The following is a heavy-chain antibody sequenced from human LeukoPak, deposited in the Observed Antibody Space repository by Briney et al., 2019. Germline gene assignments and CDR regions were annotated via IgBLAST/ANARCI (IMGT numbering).Heavy chain of an antibody. V-gene: IGHV4-34*01. CDR3: ASYQLAFDY. D-gene: IGHD6-13*01. J-gene: IGHJ4*02. Sequence: SETLSLTCAVYGGSFSGYYWSWIRQPPGKGLEWIGEINHSGSTNYNPSLKSRVTISVDTSKNQFSVKLSSVTAADTAVYYCASYQLAFDYWGQGTLVTVSS. CDR1: GGSFSGYY. CDR2: INHSGST.